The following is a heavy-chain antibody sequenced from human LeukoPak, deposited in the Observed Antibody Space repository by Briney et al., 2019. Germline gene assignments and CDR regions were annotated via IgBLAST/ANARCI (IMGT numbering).Heavy chain of an antibody. D-gene: IGHD3-10*01. V-gene: IGHV4-38-2*01. CDR1: GYSISSGYY. CDR3: ARRVFPDYFDY. CDR2: IYQSGST. J-gene: IGHJ4*02. Sequence: SETLSLTCAVSGYSISSGYYWGWIRQPPGKGLEWIGTIYQSGSTNYNPSLKSRGTISVDTSKNQFSLNLSSVTAADTAVYYCARRVFPDYFDYWGQGTLVTVSS.